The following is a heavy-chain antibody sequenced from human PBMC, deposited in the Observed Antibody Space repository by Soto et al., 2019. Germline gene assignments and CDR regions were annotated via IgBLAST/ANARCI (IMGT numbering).Heavy chain of an antibody. D-gene: IGHD2-21*02. CDR1: GFTFSRYA. V-gene: IGHV3-23*01. Sequence: PGGSLRLSCAASGFTFSRYAMGWVRQAPGKGLEWVSVISGSGGSIHYADSVKGRFTISRDNSKNTLYLQMNSLRVEDTAVYNCAKDTPVVTFLFDYWGLGALVTVSS. CDR3: AKDTPVVTFLFDY. CDR2: ISGSGGSI. J-gene: IGHJ4*02.